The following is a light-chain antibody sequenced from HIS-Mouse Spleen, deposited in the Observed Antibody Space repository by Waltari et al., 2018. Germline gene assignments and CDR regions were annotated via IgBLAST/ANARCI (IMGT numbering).Light chain of an antibody. CDR3: YSTDSSGNHRV. CDR1: ALPKKY. CDR2: EDS. Sequence: SYELTQPPSVSVSPGQPARITCSGDALPKKYAHWYQQNAGQAPVLGIYEDSKRPPGIPERFSGSSSGTMATLTISGAQVEDEADYYCYSTDSSGNHRVFGGGTKLTVL. J-gene: IGLJ2*01. V-gene: IGLV3-10*01.